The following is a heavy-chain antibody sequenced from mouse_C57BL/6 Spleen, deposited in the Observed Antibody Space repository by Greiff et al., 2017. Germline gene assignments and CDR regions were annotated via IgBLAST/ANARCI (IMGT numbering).Heavy chain of an antibody. CDR3: ARRFYYGSSLCFDV. Sequence: QVQLQQPGAELVKPGASVKMSCKASGYTFTSYWITWVKQRPGQGLEWIGDIYPGSGSTNYNEKFKSKATLTVDTSSSTAYMQLSSLTSEDSAVYYCARRFYYGSSLCFDVWGTGTTVTVSS. V-gene: IGHV1-55*01. D-gene: IGHD1-1*01. CDR2: IYPGSGST. J-gene: IGHJ1*03. CDR1: GYTFTSYW.